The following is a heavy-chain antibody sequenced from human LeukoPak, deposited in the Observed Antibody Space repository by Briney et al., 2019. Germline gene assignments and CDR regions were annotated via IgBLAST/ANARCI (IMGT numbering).Heavy chain of an antibody. CDR1: GFTFSSYS. V-gene: IGHV3-21*01. CDR2: ICSTSTCL. D-gene: IGHD3-10*01. Sequence: PGGSLRLSCAASGFTFSSYSMNWVRQAPGKGLEWVSSICSTSTCLYYADSMKGRFTISRDNAKNSLYLQMNSLRAEDTAIYYCARGITLDGVDVWGKGTTVTVSS. CDR3: ARGITLDGVDV. J-gene: IGHJ6*04.